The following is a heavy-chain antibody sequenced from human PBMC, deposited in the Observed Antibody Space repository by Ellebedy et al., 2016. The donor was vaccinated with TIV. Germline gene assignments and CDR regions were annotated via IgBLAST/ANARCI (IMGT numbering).Heavy chain of an antibody. Sequence: MPSETLSLTCAVYGGSFSGYYWSWIRQPPGKGLEWIGEINHSGSTNYNPSLKSRVTISGDTSKNQFSLKMNSVTAADTAVYYCAKDRRGSGSYSTLLDAFDIWGQGTMVTVSS. CDR3: AKDRRGSGSYSTLLDAFDI. D-gene: IGHD3-10*01. CDR1: GGSFSGYY. J-gene: IGHJ3*02. CDR2: INHSGST. V-gene: IGHV4-34*01.